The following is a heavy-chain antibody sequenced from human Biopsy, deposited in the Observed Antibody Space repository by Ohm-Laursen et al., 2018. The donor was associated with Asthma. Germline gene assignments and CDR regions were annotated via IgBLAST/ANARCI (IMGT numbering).Heavy chain of an antibody. Sequence: QTLSLTCTVSGGSISSGAYYWSWVRQPPGKGLEWIGYIYYIGSTYYNPSLKSRVAISLDTSKNQFSLKLSSVTAADTAVYFCARRGGVRRYFDYWGQGTLVTVSS. V-gene: IGHV4-30-4*01. CDR2: IYYIGST. J-gene: IGHJ4*02. CDR3: ARRGGVRRYFDY. CDR1: GGSISSGAYY. D-gene: IGHD3-16*01.